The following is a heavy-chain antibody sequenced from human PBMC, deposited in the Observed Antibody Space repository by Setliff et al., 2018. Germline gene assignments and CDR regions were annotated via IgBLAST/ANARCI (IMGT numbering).Heavy chain of an antibody. V-gene: IGHV4-39*03. CDR2: IYYSGTA. J-gene: IGHJ4*02. D-gene: IGHD1-26*01. CDR3: TTAHYTGNSRTLDF. CDR1: GDSVSDISYY. Sequence: SETLSLTCTISGDSVSDISYYWGFIRQSPGKGPEWIGSIYYSGTAYYNPSLESRVTMFVDTSKNQFSLRLNSVTAADTALYYCTTAHYTGNSRTLDFWGPGTLVTVSS.